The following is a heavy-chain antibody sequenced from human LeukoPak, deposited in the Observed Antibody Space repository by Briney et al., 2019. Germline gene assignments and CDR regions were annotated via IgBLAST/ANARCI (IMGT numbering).Heavy chain of an antibody. V-gene: IGHV4-34*01. Sequence: PSETLSLTCAVYGVSFSGYYWSWIRQPPGKGLEWIGEINHSGSTNYNPSLKSRVTISVDTSKTQFSLKLSSVTAADTAVYYCARVRYDFWSGYYTHIDYWGQGTLVTVSS. D-gene: IGHD3-3*01. CDR3: ARVRYDFWSGYYTHIDY. J-gene: IGHJ4*02. CDR2: INHSGST. CDR1: GVSFSGYY.